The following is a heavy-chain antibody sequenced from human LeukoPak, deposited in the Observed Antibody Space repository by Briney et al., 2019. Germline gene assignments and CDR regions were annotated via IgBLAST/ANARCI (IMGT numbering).Heavy chain of an antibody. Sequence: SETLSLTCTVSGGSISSYYWSWIRQPPGKGLEWIGYIYYSGSTNYNPSLKSRVTISVDTSKNQFSLKLSSVTAADMAVYYCASFHGSGPDYWGQGTLVTVSS. CDR1: GGSISSYY. V-gene: IGHV4-59*01. D-gene: IGHD3-10*01. CDR2: IYYSGST. J-gene: IGHJ4*02. CDR3: ASFHGSGPDY.